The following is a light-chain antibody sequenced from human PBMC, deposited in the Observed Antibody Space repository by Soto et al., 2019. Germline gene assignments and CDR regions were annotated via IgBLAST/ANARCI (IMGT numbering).Light chain of an antibody. Sequence: IHMTQSPSTVSASVGDSVTISCRASQDIVTYLAWYQQKPGRAPKLLIFDASTLQSGVSPRFRGSGSGSEFSLTISNLQPDXAGVYXXXXYTLSSGPFGGGTRVET. CDR2: DAS. J-gene: IGKJ4*02. V-gene: IGKV1-5*01. CDR3: XXYTLSSGP. CDR1: QDIVTY.